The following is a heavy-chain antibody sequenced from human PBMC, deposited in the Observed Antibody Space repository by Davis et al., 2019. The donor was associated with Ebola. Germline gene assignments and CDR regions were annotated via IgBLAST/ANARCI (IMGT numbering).Heavy chain of an antibody. CDR3: ATGTYYYYGMDV. V-gene: IGHV3-66*01. CDR1: GFTFSDYY. J-gene: IGHJ6*02. D-gene: IGHD6-13*01. Sequence: GESLKISCAASGFTFSDYYMSWVRQAPGKGLEWVSVIYSGGSTYYADSVKGRFTISRDNSKNTLYLQMNSLRAEDTAVYYCATGTYYYYGMDVWGQGTTVTVSS. CDR2: IYSGGST.